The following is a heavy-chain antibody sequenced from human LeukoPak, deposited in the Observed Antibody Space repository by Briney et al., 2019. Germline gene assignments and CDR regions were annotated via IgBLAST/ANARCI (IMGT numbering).Heavy chain of an antibody. Sequence: PSGTLSLTCTVSGGSISSSSYIWGWIRQPPGKGLEWIGSIFYSGSTYYNPSLNSRVTISIDTSKNQFSLRLSSVTAADTAVYYCARQMNTVTADYWGQGTLVTVSS. CDR1: GGSISSSSYI. CDR3: ARQMNTVTADY. D-gene: IGHD4-17*01. J-gene: IGHJ4*02. CDR2: IFYSGST. V-gene: IGHV4-39*01.